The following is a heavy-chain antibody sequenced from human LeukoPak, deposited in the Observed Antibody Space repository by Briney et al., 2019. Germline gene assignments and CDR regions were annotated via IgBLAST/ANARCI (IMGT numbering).Heavy chain of an antibody. J-gene: IGHJ4*02. Sequence: ASVKVSCKASGGTFSSYAISWVRQAPGQGLEWMGRIIPIFGTANYAQKFQGRVTITTDESTSTAYMELSSLRSEDTAVYYCARELGSGWYKQSAIYFDYWGPGTLVTVSS. CDR1: GGTFSSYA. D-gene: IGHD6-19*01. CDR3: ARELGSGWYKQSAIYFDY. V-gene: IGHV1-69*05. CDR2: IIPIFGTA.